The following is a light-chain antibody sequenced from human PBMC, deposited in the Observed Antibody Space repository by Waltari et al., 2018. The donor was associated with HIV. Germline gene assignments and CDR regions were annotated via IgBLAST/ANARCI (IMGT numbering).Light chain of an antibody. V-gene: IGLV2-14*01. Sequence: QSALTQPASVSGSPGQSLTISCTGTSRDVGRSAYVSWYQLYPGKAPKLMISEVSNRPSGVSNRFSGSKSGNTASLTISGLQAEDEADYYCSSYTSSTPYVFGTGTKVTVL. CDR3: SSYTSSTPYV. CDR1: SRDVGRSAY. CDR2: EVS. J-gene: IGLJ1*01.